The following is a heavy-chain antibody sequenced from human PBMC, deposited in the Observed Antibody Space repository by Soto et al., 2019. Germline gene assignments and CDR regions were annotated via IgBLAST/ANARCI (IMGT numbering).Heavy chain of an antibody. D-gene: IGHD6-13*01. CDR2: ISWNSGSI. V-gene: IGHV3-9*01. CDR1: GFTFDDYA. J-gene: IGHJ4*02. CDR3: AKDRLKFGAAAGVFDY. Sequence: GGSLRLSCAASGFTFDDYAMHWVRQAPGKGLEWVSGISWNSGSIGYADSVKGRFTISRDNAKNSLYLQMNSLRAEDTALYYCAKDRLKFGAAAGVFDYWGQGTLVTVSS.